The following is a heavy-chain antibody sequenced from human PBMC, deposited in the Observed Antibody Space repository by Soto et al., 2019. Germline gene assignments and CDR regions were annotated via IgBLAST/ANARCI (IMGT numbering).Heavy chain of an antibody. CDR2: IFYSGST. V-gene: IGHV4-59*01. CDR3: VYSSTWGEYGMDV. D-gene: IGHD6-13*01. Sequence: QVQLQESGPGLVKPSETLSLTCTVSGGSISSYFWNWIRQPPGKGLEWIGCIFYSGSTKYNPSLKSRVTISVDTSKNQFSLKLSSVTAADTAVYYCVYSSTWGEYGMDVWGQGTTVTVSS. J-gene: IGHJ6*02. CDR1: GGSISSYF.